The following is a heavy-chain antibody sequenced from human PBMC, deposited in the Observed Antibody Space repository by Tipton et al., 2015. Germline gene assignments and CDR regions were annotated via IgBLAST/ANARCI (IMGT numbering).Heavy chain of an antibody. V-gene: IGHV3-33*01. CDR3: ARDPSHYFYDTSGYPDY. CDR1: GFTFSSYG. D-gene: IGHD3-22*01. J-gene: IGHJ4*02. CDR2: IWYDGSNK. Sequence: SLRLSCAASGFTFSSYGMHWVRKAPGKGLEWVATIWYDGSNKYYADSVKGRFTISRDNSKYMVYLQMNSLRAEDTAVYYCARDPSHYFYDTSGYPDYWGQGTLVTVSS.